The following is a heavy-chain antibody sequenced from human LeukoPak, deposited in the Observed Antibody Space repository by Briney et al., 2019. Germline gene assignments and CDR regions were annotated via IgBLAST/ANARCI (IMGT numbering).Heavy chain of an antibody. CDR2: ISSSSRTI. Sequence: GGSLRLSCAVSGFTFSSYSMNWVRQAPGKGLEWISYISSSSRTIYYADAVKGRFTISRDNAKNSLYLQMNSLRAEDTAVYYCARDPNYGVHYFDYWGQGTLVTVSS. J-gene: IGHJ4*02. CDR1: GFTFSSYS. V-gene: IGHV3-48*04. D-gene: IGHD4/OR15-4a*01. CDR3: ARDPNYGVHYFDY.